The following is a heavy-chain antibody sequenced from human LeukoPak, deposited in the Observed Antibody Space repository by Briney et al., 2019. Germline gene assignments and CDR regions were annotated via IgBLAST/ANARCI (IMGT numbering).Heavy chain of an antibody. CDR2: INHSGST. Sequence: PSETLSLTCAVYGGSFSGYSWSWIRQPPGKGLEWIGEINHSGSTNYNPSLKSRVTLSVDTSKNQFSLKLSSVTAADTAVYYCGRGKKESFLQHCFLHWFAPGGQGPLAPVS. V-gene: IGHV4-34*01. CDR3: GRGKKESFLQHCFLHWFAP. J-gene: IGHJ5*02. CDR1: GGSFSGYS. D-gene: IGHD2/OR15-2a*01.